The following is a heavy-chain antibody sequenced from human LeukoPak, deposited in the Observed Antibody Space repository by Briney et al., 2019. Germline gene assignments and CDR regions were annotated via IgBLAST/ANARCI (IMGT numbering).Heavy chain of an antibody. CDR1: GGSFSGYY. Sequence: SETLSLTCAVYGGSFSGYYWSWIRQPPGKGLEWIGEINHSGSTNYNPSLKSRVTISVDTSKNQFSLKLSSVTAADTAVYYCARDAISHYYYMDVWGKGTTVTASS. CDR3: ARDAISHYYYMDV. V-gene: IGHV4-34*01. CDR2: INHSGST. J-gene: IGHJ6*03. D-gene: IGHD5-24*01.